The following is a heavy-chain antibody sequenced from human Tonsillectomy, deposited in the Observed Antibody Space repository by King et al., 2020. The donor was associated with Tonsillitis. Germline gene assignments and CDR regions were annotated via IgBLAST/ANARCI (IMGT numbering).Heavy chain of an antibody. CDR2: IRSDGSNK. CDR1: GFTFTSYG. V-gene: IGHV3-30*02. J-gene: IGHJ4*01. Sequence: VQLVESGGGVVQPGGSLRLSCAASGFTFTSYGMHWVRQAPGKGLEWVAFIRSDGSNKYYADSLKGRFTISTDNSKNTLYLQMNSLRAEDTAVYYCAKALRACEISFDYWGHGTLVAVSS. CDR3: AKALRACEISFDY. D-gene: IGHD3-10*01.